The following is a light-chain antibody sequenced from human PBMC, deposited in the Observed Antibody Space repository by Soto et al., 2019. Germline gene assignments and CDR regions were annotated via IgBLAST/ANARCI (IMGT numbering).Light chain of an antibody. J-gene: IGLJ2*01. V-gene: IGLV1-47*01. Sequence: QSVLTQPPSASGTPGQRVTISCSGSSSNIGSNYVYWYQQLPGTAPKLLIYRNNQRPSGVPDRFSGSKSGTSASLAISGLRSEDEADYYCAAGDDSPEVVFGGGTKLTVL. CDR1: SSNIGSNY. CDR3: AAGDDSPEVV. CDR2: RNN.